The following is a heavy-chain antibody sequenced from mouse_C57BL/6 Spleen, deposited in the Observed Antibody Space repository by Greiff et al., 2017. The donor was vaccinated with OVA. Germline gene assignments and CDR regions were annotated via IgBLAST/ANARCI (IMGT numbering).Heavy chain of an antibody. CDR2: IYPGDGDT. Sequence: LQLKESGAELVKPGASVKISCTASVSAFSRYWLNWVKQRPGTGLSLIGQIYPGDGDTNYNGKFKGKATLTADKSSSTAYMQLSSLTSEDSAVYFCARITVVAHWYFDVWGTGTTVTVSS. CDR3: ARITVVAHWYFDV. J-gene: IGHJ1*03. CDR1: VSAFSRYW. D-gene: IGHD1-1*01. V-gene: IGHV1-80*01.